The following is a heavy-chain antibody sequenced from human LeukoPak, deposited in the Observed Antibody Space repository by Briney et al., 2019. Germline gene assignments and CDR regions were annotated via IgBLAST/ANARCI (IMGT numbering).Heavy chain of an antibody. V-gene: IGHV3-30*04. CDR2: ISYDGSNK. J-gene: IGHJ6*04. CDR1: GFTFSSYA. CDR3: ARGSLYGSGSYLLYYYGMDV. D-gene: IGHD3-10*01. Sequence: GGSLRLSCAASGFTFSSYAMHWVRQAPGKGLEWMAVISYDGSNKYYADSVKGRFTISRDNSKNTLYLQMNSLRAEDTAVYYCARGSLYGSGSYLLYYYGMDVWGKGTTVTVSS.